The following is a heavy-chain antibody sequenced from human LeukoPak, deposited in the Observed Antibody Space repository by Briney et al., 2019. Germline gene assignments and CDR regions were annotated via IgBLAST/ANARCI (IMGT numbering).Heavy chain of an antibody. J-gene: IGHJ4*02. CDR2: IRYDGSNK. V-gene: IGHV3-30*02. D-gene: IGHD2-15*01. CDR3: AKTGPSYCSGGSCYPYYFDY. CDR1: GFTFSSYG. Sequence: GGSLRLSCAASGFTFSSYGMHWVRQAPGKGLEWVAFIRYDGSNKYYAGSVKGRFTISRGNSKNTLYLQMNSLRAEDTAVYYCAKTGPSYCSGGSCYPYYFDYWGQGTLVTVSS.